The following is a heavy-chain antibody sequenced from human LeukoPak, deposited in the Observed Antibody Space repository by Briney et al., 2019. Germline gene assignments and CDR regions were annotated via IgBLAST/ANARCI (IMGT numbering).Heavy chain of an antibody. D-gene: IGHD1-26*01. V-gene: IGHV4-38-2*01. CDR3: ARQGTSGSYSGYFDY. CDR1: GYSISSGYY. CDR2: IYHSGST. J-gene: IGHJ4*02. Sequence: SETLSLTCAVSGYSISSGYYWGWIRQPPGKGLEWIGSIYHSGSTYYNPSLKSRVTISVDTSKNQFSLKLSSVTAADTAVYYCARQGTSGSYSGYFDYWGQGTLVTVSS.